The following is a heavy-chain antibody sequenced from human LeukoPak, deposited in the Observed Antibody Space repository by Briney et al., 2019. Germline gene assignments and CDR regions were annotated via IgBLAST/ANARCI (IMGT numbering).Heavy chain of an antibody. CDR1: GFTFSSYG. CDR2: IWDDGSNK. J-gene: IGHJ4*02. Sequence: PGGSLRLSCAASGFTFSSYGMHWVRQAPGKGLEWVAVIWDDGSNKYYADSVKGRFTISRDNSKNTLYLQMNSLRVEGTAVYYCARDKSRGYVDYWGQGTLVTVSS. D-gene: IGHD3-22*01. V-gene: IGHV3-33*01. CDR3: ARDKSRGYVDY.